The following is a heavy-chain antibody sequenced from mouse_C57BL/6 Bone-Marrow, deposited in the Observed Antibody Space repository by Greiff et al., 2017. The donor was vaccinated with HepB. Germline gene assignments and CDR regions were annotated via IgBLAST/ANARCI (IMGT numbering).Heavy chain of an antibody. CDR1: GYTFTSYW. CDR3: AMGDYYGSSYSFAY. J-gene: IGHJ3*01. Sequence: QVHVKQPGAELVKPGASVKVSCKASGYTFTSYWMHWVKQRPGQGLEWIGRIHPSDSDTNYNQKFKGKATLTVDKSSSTAYMQLSSLTSEDSAVYYGAMGDYYGSSYSFAYWGQGTLVTVSA. D-gene: IGHD1-1*01. V-gene: IGHV1-74*01. CDR2: IHPSDSDT.